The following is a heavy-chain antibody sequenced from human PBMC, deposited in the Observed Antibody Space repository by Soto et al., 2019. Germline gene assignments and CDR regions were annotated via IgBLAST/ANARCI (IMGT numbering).Heavy chain of an antibody. Sequence: QVQLVQSGAEVKKPGASVKVSCKASGYTFTSYGISWVRQAPGQGLEWMGWISAYNGNTNYAQKLQGRVTMTTDTSTRTAYMEGRSLRSDDAAVYYCARSSGTSYSWFDPWGQGTLVTVSS. D-gene: IGHD1-26*01. J-gene: IGHJ5*02. V-gene: IGHV1-18*01. CDR3: ARSSGTSYSWFDP. CDR1: GYTFTSYG. CDR2: ISAYNGNT.